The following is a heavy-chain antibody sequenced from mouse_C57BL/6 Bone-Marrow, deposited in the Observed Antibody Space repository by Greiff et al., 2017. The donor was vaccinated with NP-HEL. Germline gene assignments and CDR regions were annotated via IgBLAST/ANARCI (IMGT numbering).Heavy chain of an antibody. CDR3: ARSSYYYGSSYWYLDV. J-gene: IGHJ1*03. Sequence: EVKLVESGPELVKPGASVKIPCKASGYTFTDYNMDWVKQSHGKSLEWIGDINPNNGGTIYNQKFKGKATLTVDKSSSTAYMELRSLTSEDTAVYYCARSSYYYGSSYWYLDVWGTGTTVTVSS. V-gene: IGHV1-18*01. D-gene: IGHD1-1*01. CDR1: GYTFTDYN. CDR2: INPNNGGT.